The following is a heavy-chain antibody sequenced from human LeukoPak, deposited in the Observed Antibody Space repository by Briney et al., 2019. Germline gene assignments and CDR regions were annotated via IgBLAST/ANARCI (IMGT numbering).Heavy chain of an antibody. D-gene: IGHD3-22*01. V-gene: IGHV3-21*04. CDR3: ATNPPYDSSGYRYYYYMYV. J-gene: IGHJ6*03. CDR1: GFTFSSYS. Sequence: GGSLRLSCAASGFTFSSYSMNWVRQAPGKGLEWVSSISSSSSYIYYADSVKGRFTISRDNAKNSLYLQMNSLRAEDTAVYYCATNPPYDSSGYRYYYYMYVWAKGTTVTVSS. CDR2: ISSSSSYI.